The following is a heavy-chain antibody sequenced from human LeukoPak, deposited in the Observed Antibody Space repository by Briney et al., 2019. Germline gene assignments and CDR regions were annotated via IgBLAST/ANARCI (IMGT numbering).Heavy chain of an antibody. CDR2: INPNSGGT. Sequence: GASVKVSCKASGFTFTGYYMHWVRQAPGQGLEWMGWINPNSGGTNYAQKFQGGVTMTRDTSISTAYMELSRLRSDDTAVYYCASVLNGDYYFDYWGQGTLVTVSS. J-gene: IGHJ4*02. CDR1: GFTFTGYY. D-gene: IGHD4-17*01. CDR3: ASVLNGDYYFDY. V-gene: IGHV1-2*02.